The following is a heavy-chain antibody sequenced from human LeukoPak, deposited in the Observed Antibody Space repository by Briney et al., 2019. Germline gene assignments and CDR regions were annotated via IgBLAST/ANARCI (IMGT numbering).Heavy chain of an antibody. Sequence: GGSLRLSCAASGFTFSHTWMSWVRQTPGKGLEWVGRIKSKTAGGTTDYATPVKGRFTISRDDSKNTLCLQMNSLKTEDTAVYYCTTGIRGNWGQRALVTVSS. D-gene: IGHD2-15*01. V-gene: IGHV3-15*01. CDR3: TTGIRGN. CDR1: GFTFSHTW. CDR2: IKSKTAGGTT. J-gene: IGHJ4*02.